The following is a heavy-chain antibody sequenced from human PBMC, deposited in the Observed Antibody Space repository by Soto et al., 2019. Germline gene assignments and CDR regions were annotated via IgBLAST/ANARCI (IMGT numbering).Heavy chain of an antibody. D-gene: IGHD3-16*01. V-gene: IGHV1-69*12. CDR3: AKDGVPYNYAMDI. Sequence: QVQLVQSGAEVKKPGSSVKVSCRASGDTFSRSAISWVRQAPGQGLEWMGGFIPLFATPNYAQRFQGRVTITADESTSTAYMELSRLTYEDTAVYYCAKDGVPYNYAMDIWGQGTTVTVSS. CDR1: GDTFSRSA. J-gene: IGHJ6*02. CDR2: FIPLFATP.